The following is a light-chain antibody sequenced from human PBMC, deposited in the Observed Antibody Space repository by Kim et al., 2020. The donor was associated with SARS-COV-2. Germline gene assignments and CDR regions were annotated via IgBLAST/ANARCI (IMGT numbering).Light chain of an antibody. Sequence: QSVLTQPRSVSGSPGQSVTISCTGTSSDVGGYNYVSWYQQHPGKAPKLMIYDVSKRPSGVPDRFSGSKSGNTASLTISGLQAEDEADYYCCSYAGSYTFEGHVVFGGGTQLTVL. CDR2: DVS. J-gene: IGLJ2*01. V-gene: IGLV2-11*01. CDR1: SSDVGGYNY. CDR3: CSYAGSYTFEGHVV.